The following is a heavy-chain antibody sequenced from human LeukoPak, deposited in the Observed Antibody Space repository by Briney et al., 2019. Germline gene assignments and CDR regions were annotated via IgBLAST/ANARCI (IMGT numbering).Heavy chain of an antibody. J-gene: IGHJ4*02. CDR3: ARVLVVAATFSDY. V-gene: IGHV3-21*01. Sequence: PGGSLRLSCAASGFTFSSYSMNWVRQAPGKGLEWVSSISSSSSYIYYADSVKGRFTISRDNAKNPLYLQMNSLRAEDTAVYYCARVLVVAATFSDYWGQGTLVTVSS. CDR1: GFTFSSYS. D-gene: IGHD2-15*01. CDR2: ISSSSSYI.